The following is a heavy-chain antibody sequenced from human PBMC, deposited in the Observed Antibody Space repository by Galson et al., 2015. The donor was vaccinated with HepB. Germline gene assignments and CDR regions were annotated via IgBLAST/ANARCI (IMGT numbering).Heavy chain of an antibody. CDR3: ARLVDTAMVRSPQRITMIVVVPFFDY. CDR1: GYSFTSYW. J-gene: IGHJ4*02. V-gene: IGHV5-51*01. Sequence: QSGAEVTKPGESLKISCKGSGYSFTSYWIGWVRQMPGKGLEWMGIIYPGDSDTRYSPSFQGQVTISADKSISTAYLQWSSLKASDTAMYYCARLVDTAMVRSPQRITMIVVVPFFDYWGQGTLVTVSS. CDR2: IYPGDSDT. D-gene: IGHD3-22*01.